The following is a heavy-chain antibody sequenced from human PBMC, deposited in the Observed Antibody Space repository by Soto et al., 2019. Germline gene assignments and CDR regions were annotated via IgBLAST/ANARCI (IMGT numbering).Heavy chain of an antibody. V-gene: IGHV3-48*02. Sequence: VQLVESGGGLVQPGGSLRLSCAASGFTFSTYGMNWVRQAPGKGLEWVSYISSSTTTIYYADSVKGRFTISRDNAKNSLYLQMNSLRDEDTAVYYCATGYDFWRRYYHFDYWGQGTLVTVSS. CDR2: ISSSTTTI. CDR3: ATGYDFWRRYYHFDY. J-gene: IGHJ4*02. CDR1: GFTFSTYG. D-gene: IGHD3-3*01.